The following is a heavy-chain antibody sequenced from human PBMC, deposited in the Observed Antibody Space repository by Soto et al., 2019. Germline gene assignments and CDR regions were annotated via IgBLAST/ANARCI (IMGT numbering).Heavy chain of an antibody. D-gene: IGHD4-17*01. Sequence: SETLSLTFTVSGASIGSSYWSWIRQPPGKGLEWMGYIFYSGSTNYSPSLNSRVSITVDTSKNQLSLNLSSVTAADTAVYYCARVSTATKIDSWGHGILLPVSS. CDR3: ARVSTATKIDS. J-gene: IGHJ5*01. CDR1: GASIGSSY. V-gene: IGHV4-59*01. CDR2: IFYSGST.